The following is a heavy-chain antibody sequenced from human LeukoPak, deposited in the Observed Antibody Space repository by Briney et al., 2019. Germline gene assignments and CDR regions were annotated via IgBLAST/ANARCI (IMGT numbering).Heavy chain of an antibody. CDR3: AEYSSSWYGGGDAFDI. D-gene: IGHD6-13*01. J-gene: IGHJ3*02. CDR2: IYTSGST. Sequence: PSQTLSLTCTVSGGSISSGSYYWSWIRQSAGKGLEWIGRIYTSGSTNYNPSLKSRVTISVDTSKNQFSLKLSSVTAADTAVYYCAEYSSSWYGGGDAFDIWGQGTMVTVSS. CDR1: GGSISSGSYY. V-gene: IGHV4-61*02.